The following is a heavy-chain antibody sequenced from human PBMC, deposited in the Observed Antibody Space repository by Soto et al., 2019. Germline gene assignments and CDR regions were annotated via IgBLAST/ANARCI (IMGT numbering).Heavy chain of an antibody. Sequence: SETLSLTCAVYGGSFSGYYWSWIRQPPGKGLEWIGEINHSGSTNYNPSLKSRVTISVDTSKNQFSLKLSSVTAADTAVYYCARAAHYCSGGSCYFGNRLAKRNFDYWGQGTLVTVSS. CDR3: ARAAHYCSGGSCYFGNRLAKRNFDY. J-gene: IGHJ4*02. CDR1: GGSFSGYY. CDR2: INHSGST. V-gene: IGHV4-34*01. D-gene: IGHD2-15*01.